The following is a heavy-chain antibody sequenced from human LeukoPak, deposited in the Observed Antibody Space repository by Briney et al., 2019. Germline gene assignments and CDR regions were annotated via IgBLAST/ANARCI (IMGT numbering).Heavy chain of an antibody. CDR3: ARVLTSTVPRSIFDY. V-gene: IGHV3-74*01. Sequence: PGGSLRLSCAASGFTFSSYWMHWVRQAPGKGLVWVSRINSDGSSTSYADSVKGRFTISRDNAKNTLYLQMNSLRAEDTAGYYCARVLTSTVPRSIFDYWGQGTLVTVSS. J-gene: IGHJ4*02. CDR1: GFTFSSYW. CDR2: INSDGSST. D-gene: IGHD3-9*01.